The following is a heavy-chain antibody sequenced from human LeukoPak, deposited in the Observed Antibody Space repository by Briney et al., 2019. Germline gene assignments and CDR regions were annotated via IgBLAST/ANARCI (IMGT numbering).Heavy chain of an antibody. D-gene: IGHD6-19*01. CDR2: IRYDGSNK. J-gene: IGHJ3*02. Sequence: PGGSLRLSCAASGFTFSSYGMHWVRQAPGKGLEWVAFIRYDGSNKYYADSVKGRFTISRDNSKNTLYLQMNSLRAEDTAVYYCVKSLSSGWSLHHAFDIWGQGTMVTVSS. CDR1: GFTFSSYG. V-gene: IGHV3-30*02. CDR3: VKSLSSGWSLHHAFDI.